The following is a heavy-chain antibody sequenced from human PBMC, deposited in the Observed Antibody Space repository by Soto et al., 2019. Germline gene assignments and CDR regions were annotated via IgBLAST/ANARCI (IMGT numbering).Heavy chain of an antibody. CDR3: ARDYDKSGYDYFDP. D-gene: IGHD3-22*01. Sequence: ASVKVSCKASEYSLTGHYLHWVRQAPGQGLEWMGWIDPKSGDTKYAPKFQDRVTMTSATSISTAYMDLTNLRYDDTAVYYCARDYDKSGYDYFDPWGQGTLVTVSS. J-gene: IGHJ5*02. CDR2: IDPKSGDT. CDR1: EYSLTGHY. V-gene: IGHV1-2*02.